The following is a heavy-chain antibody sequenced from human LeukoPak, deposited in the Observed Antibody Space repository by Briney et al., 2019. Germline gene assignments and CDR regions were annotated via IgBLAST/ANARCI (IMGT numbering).Heavy chain of an antibody. V-gene: IGHV4-59*03. CDR2: IHYSGST. CDR1: GGSISIYY. CDR3: ATRGYCSSTSCYGPRWFDP. D-gene: IGHD2-2*01. Sequence: PSETLSLTCTVSGGSISIYYWSWIRQPPGKGLEWIGYIHYSGSTNYNPSLKSRVIISVDTSKNQFSLKLNSVTAADTAVYYCATRGYCSSTSCYGPRWFDPWGQGTLVTVSS. J-gene: IGHJ5*02.